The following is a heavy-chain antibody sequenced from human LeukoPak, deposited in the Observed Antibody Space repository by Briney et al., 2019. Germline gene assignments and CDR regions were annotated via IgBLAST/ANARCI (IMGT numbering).Heavy chain of an antibody. CDR3: AKHYYDSSGTSRYFDY. CDR1: GFTFTTYA. J-gene: IGHJ4*02. CDR2: IGGTNGRT. D-gene: IGHD3-22*01. V-gene: IGHV3-23*01. Sequence: GGSLTLSCAAYGFTFTTYAMSWVRQAPGKGLVWVSAIGGTNGRTYYADSVKGRFTISRDNSKNTLYLQMNSLRDGDTAVYYCAKHYYDSSGTSRYFDYWGQGTLVTVSS.